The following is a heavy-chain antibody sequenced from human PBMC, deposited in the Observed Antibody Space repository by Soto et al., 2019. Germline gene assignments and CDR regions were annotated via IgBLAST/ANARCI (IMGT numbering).Heavy chain of an antibody. Sequence: QLQLQESGPGLVKPSATLSLTCTVSGGSISSSSYYWGWIRQPPGKGLEWIGSLYYSGSTYYNPSLKSRVTISVATSKNQFSLKLSSVTAADTAVYYFASPVAGTSLFVYWGQGTLVTVSS. CDR2: LYYSGST. V-gene: IGHV4-39*01. J-gene: IGHJ4*02. CDR3: ASPVAGTSLFVY. CDR1: GGSISSSSYY. D-gene: IGHD6-19*01.